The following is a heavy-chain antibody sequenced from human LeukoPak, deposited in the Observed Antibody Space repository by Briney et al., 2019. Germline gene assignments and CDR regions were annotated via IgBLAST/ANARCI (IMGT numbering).Heavy chain of an antibody. CDR1: GFTFSTYA. V-gene: IGHV3-23*01. D-gene: IGHD6-13*01. CDR3: AKNIAAPTTPFDY. CDR2: ISGSGGTT. J-gene: IGHJ4*02. Sequence: PGGSLRLSCAASGFTFSTYAMNWVRQAPGKRLEWVSGISGSGGTTYYADSVKGRLTISRDNSKNTLYLQMNYLRAEDTALYYCAKNIAAPTTPFDYWGQGTLVTVSS.